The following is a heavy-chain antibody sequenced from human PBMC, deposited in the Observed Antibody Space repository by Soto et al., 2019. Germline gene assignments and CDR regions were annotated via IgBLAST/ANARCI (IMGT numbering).Heavy chain of an antibody. CDR3: ARGYSAIEY. J-gene: IGHJ4*02. CDR2: ISGSGGTI. V-gene: IGHV3-11*01. Sequence: QVQLVESGGGLVKPGGSLRLSCAASGFTFTDDYMTWVRQAPGKGLEWMSYISGSGGTIYYADSVKGRFTISRDNAKPSLYLQMNALRAEYSALYYCARGYSAIEYWGQGTPVTVSS. D-gene: IGHD2-21*01. CDR1: GFTFTDDY.